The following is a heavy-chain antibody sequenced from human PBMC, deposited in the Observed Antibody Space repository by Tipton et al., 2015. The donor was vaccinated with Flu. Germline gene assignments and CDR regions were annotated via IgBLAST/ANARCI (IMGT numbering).Heavy chain of an antibody. CDR3: ARQIGGGDCY. D-gene: IGHD2-21*01. Sequence: SLRLSCAASGFTFSNYWMTWVRQAPGKGLEWVANIKQDGSVIYYVEPVKGRFTISRDNAKSSLYLEMNSLRAEDTAMYYCARQIGGGDCYWGQGTLVTVSS. CDR1: GFTFSNYW. J-gene: IGHJ4*02. CDR2: IKQDGSVI. V-gene: IGHV3-7*03.